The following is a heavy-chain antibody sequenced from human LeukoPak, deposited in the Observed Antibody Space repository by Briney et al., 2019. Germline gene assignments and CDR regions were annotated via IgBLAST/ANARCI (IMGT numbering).Heavy chain of an antibody. CDR1: GGSISGSSYY. Sequence: SETLSLTCTVPGGSISGSSYYWGWIRQPPGKGLEWIGSIYYSGSTYYNPSLKSRVTISVDTSKNQFSLKPSSVTAADTAVYYCARGYSSGWVDYWGQGTLVTASS. V-gene: IGHV4-39*01. CDR3: ARGYSSGWVDY. CDR2: IYYSGST. D-gene: IGHD6-19*01. J-gene: IGHJ4*02.